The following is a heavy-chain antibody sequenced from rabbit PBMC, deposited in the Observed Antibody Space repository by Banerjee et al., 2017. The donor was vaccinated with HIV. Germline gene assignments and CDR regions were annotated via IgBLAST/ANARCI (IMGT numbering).Heavy chain of an antibody. J-gene: IGHJ3*01. Sequence: QEQLVEYGGDLVQPEGSLTLTCTASGFTLSSYWMYWVRQAPGKGLEWIACINTSSGNTVYATWAKGRFTISRTSSTTVALQMTSLTAADTATYFCARAYGSASGYDLWGQGTLVTVS. CDR2: INTSSGNT. CDR3: ARAYGSASGYDL. D-gene: IGHD1-1*01. CDR1: GFTLSSYW. V-gene: IGHV1S45*01.